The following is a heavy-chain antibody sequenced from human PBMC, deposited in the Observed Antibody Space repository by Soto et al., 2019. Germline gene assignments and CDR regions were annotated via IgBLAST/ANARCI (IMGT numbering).Heavy chain of an antibody. CDR3: AREYGGNSGTFDY. V-gene: IGHV4-34*01. Sequence: QVQLQQWGAGLLKPSETLSLTCAVYGGSFSGYYWSWIRQPPGKGLEWIGEINHSGSTNYNPSLKSRVPXSXDTXKNQFSLKLSSVTAADTAVYYCAREYGGNSGTFDYWGQGTLVTVSS. CDR1: GGSFSGYY. CDR2: INHSGST. D-gene: IGHD2-21*02. J-gene: IGHJ4*02.